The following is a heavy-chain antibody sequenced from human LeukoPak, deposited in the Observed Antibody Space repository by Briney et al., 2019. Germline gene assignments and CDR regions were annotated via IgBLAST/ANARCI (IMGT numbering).Heavy chain of an antibody. V-gene: IGHV1-8*03. CDR1: GYTFTSYD. D-gene: IGHD6-6*01. CDR3: ARGGILAARHYYYYYMDV. Sequence: ASVKVSCKASGYTFTSYDINWVRQATGQGLEWMGWTNPNSGNTGYAQKFQGRVTITRNTSISTAYMELSSLRSEDTAVYYCARGGILAARHYYYYYMDVWGKGTTVTVSS. J-gene: IGHJ6*03. CDR2: TNPNSGNT.